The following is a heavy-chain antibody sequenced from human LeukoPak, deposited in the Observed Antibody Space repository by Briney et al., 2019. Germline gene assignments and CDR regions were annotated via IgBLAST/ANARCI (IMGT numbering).Heavy chain of an antibody. J-gene: IGHJ4*02. CDR2: IIPIFGTA. CDR1: GYTFTGYY. Sequence: SVKVSCKASGYTFTGYYMHWVRQAPGQGLEWMGGIIPIFGTANYAQKFQGRVTITADKSTSTAYMELSSLRSEDTAVYYCARQGRDSGYDYADYWGQGTLVTVSS. CDR3: ARQGRDSGYDYADY. D-gene: IGHD5-12*01. V-gene: IGHV1-69*06.